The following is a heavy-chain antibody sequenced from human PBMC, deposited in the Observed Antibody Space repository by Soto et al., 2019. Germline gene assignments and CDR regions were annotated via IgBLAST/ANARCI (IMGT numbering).Heavy chain of an antibody. CDR3: ARREKPHDFDY. CDR1: GYDFSRYW. D-gene: IGHD1-26*01. V-gene: IGHV5-51*01. CDR2: IYPGDSDT. J-gene: IGHJ4*02. Sequence: GESLKISCKGSGYDFSRYWNAWVRQMPGKGLEWMGMIYPGDSDTKYSPSFQGGVTISADRSTSTAYPHWGSLTASDTARYFCARREKPHDFDYWCQGSLVTVSS.